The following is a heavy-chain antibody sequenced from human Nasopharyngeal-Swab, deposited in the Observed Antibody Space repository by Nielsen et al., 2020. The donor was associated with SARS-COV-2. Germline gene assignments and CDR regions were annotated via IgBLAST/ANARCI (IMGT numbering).Heavy chain of an antibody. V-gene: IGHV3-23*01. CDR3: AKDYGLYCSSTSCPDDAFDI. D-gene: IGHD2-2*01. Sequence: GESLQISCAASGFTFSSYAMSWVRQAPGKGLEWVSAISGSGGSTYYADSVKGRLTISRDNSKNTLYLQMNSLRAEDTAVYYCAKDYGLYCSSTSCPDDAFDIWGQGTMVTVSS. J-gene: IGHJ3*02. CDR2: ISGSGGST. CDR1: GFTFSSYA.